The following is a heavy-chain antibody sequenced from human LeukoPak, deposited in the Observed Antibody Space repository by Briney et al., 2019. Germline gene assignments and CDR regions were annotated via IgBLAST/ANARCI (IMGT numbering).Heavy chain of an antibody. CDR1: GGTFSSYA. J-gene: IGHJ4*02. D-gene: IGHD3-10*01. CDR2: IIPILGIA. V-gene: IGHV1-69*04. Sequence: SVKVSCKASGGTFSSYAISWVRQAPGQGLEWMGRIIPILGIANYAQMFQGRVTITADKSTSTAYMELSSLRSEDTAVYYCARGDYGYLYFDYWGQGTLVTVSS. CDR3: ARGDYGYLYFDY.